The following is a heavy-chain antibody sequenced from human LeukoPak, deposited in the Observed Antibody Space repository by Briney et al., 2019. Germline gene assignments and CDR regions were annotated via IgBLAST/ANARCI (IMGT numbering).Heavy chain of an antibody. CDR3: AKVLAIAAAGTGYYFDY. D-gene: IGHD6-13*01. Sequence: GGSLRLSCAASGFTFTNYAMTWVRQAPGKGLEWVSGISVSGGSTYCADSVKGRFTISRDTSKNTLYLQMNSLRAEDTAVYYCAKVLAIAAAGTGYYFDYWGQGTLVTVSS. CDR2: ISVSGGST. J-gene: IGHJ4*02. V-gene: IGHV3-23*01. CDR1: GFTFTNYA.